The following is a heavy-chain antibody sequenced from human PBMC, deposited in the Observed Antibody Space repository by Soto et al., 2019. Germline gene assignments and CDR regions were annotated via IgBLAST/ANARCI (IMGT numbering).Heavy chain of an antibody. CDR1: GYTFNAYY. Sequence: QVQLVQSGAEVQKPGASVKLSCKASGYTFNAYYMHWVRQAPGQGLEWMGIINPSTGRTTYAQKFQGRVTMTRDTSASSVYMEVDSLRSDDTAVYYCARAETTVTMYSGGDYWGQGTLVTVSS. V-gene: IGHV1-46*02. D-gene: IGHD4-17*01. CDR3: ARAETTVTMYSGGDY. J-gene: IGHJ4*02. CDR2: INPSTGRT.